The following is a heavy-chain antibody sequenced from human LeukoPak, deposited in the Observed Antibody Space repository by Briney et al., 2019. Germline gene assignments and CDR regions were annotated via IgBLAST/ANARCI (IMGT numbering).Heavy chain of an antibody. V-gene: IGHV3-30*18. CDR3: AKSYRDYDSSGYAPFDY. D-gene: IGHD3-22*01. Sequence: AXSGFTFSSYGXXWVRQAPGKGXEGXAVISYDGSNKYYADSVKGRFTISRDNSKNTLYLQMNSLRAEDTAVYYCAKSYRDYDSSGYAPFDYWGQGTLVTVSS. CDR2: ISYDGSNK. CDR1: GFTFSSYG. J-gene: IGHJ4*02.